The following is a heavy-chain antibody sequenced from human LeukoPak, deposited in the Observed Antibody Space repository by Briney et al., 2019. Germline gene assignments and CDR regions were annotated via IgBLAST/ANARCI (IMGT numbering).Heavy chain of an antibody. J-gene: IGHJ4*02. V-gene: IGHV1-69*13. D-gene: IGHD5-18*01. Sequence: ASVKVSCKASVGTFSSYAISWVRQAPGQGLEWMGGIIPIFGTANYAQKFQRSVTITADESTSTAYMELSSLRSEDTAVYYCAREFRAAMVPSIFDYWGQGTLVTVSS. CDR3: AREFRAAMVPSIFDY. CDR2: IIPIFGTA. CDR1: VGTFSSYA.